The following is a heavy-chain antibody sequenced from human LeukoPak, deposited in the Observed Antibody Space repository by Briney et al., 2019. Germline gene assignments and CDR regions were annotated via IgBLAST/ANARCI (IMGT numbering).Heavy chain of an antibody. CDR1: GFTFDDYA. CDR3: AKWGDSNYASGSYLDY. J-gene: IGHJ4*02. V-gene: IGHV3-9*01. CDR2: ITWNSGSV. D-gene: IGHD3-10*01. Sequence: GGSLRLSCAASGFTFDDYAMHWVRQAPGKGLEWVSGITWNSGSVAYADSVKGRFTISRDNAKNSLYLQMNSLRPEDTALYYCAKWGDSNYASGSYLDYWGQGTLVTVSS.